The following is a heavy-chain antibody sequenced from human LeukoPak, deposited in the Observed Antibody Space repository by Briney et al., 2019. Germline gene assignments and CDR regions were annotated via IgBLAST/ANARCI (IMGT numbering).Heavy chain of an antibody. Sequence: ETLSLTCTVSGDSMSSSSYYWGWIRQPPGKGLEWVANIKQDGSEKYYVDSVKGRFTISRDNAKNSLYLQMNSLRAEDTAVYYCARVRLGYYGSGSYYTDYYYYYYMDVWGKGTTVTVSS. CDR2: IKQDGSEK. V-gene: IGHV3-7*01. CDR1: GDSMSSSSYY. CDR3: ARVRLGYYGSGSYYTDYYYYYYMDV. D-gene: IGHD3-10*01. J-gene: IGHJ6*03.